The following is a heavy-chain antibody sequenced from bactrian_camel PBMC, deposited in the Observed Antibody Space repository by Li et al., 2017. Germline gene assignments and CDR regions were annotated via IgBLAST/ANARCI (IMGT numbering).Heavy chain of an antibody. V-gene: IGHV3S1*01. J-gene: IGHJ4*01. D-gene: IGHD3*01. CDR3: AAAKGLPDLLRGGYLSARSYNY. CDR2: TSTGGGTTT. CDR1: GATWTTNC. Sequence: HVQLVESGGGSAQAGGSLRLACVASGATWTTNCMAWFRQAPGKMREGVAATSTGGGTTTYYAGSVKGRFTVSQDSAKNTVYLQMDSLKPEDTAVYYCAAAKGLPDLLRGGYLSARSYNYWGRGTQVTVS.